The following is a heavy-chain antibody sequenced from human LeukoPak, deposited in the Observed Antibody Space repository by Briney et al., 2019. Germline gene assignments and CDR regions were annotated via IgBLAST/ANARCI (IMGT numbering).Heavy chain of an antibody. J-gene: IGHJ4*02. V-gene: IGHV3-23*01. CDR3: AKDMGLERYYFDY. D-gene: IGHD1-1*01. CDR1: GVTSISDA. CDR2: GSGSGGST. Sequence: PLGSLRLSSAPSGVTSISDAMCSVRHGPEEGLEWVAAGSGSGGSTYYADSVKGRFTIYRDNYKNTLYLQMNSLRAEDTAVYYCAKDMGLERYYFDYWGQGTLVTVSS.